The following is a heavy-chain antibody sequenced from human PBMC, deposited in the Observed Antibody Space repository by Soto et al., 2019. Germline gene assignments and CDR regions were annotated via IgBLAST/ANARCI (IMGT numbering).Heavy chain of an antibody. CDR2: MWYDGTNK. Sequence: QVQLVESGGGVVQPGRSLRLSCAASGFTFRIYSMHWVRQSPGKGLEWVAVMWYDGTNKYYGESVKGRFTISRDNSENTLYLQMNSLRVEDTAVYYWARDATFGIKGGSFDIWGHGALVTVSS. CDR1: GFTFRIYS. CDR3: ARDATFGIKGGSFDI. D-gene: IGHD3-16*01. V-gene: IGHV3-33*01. J-gene: IGHJ3*02.